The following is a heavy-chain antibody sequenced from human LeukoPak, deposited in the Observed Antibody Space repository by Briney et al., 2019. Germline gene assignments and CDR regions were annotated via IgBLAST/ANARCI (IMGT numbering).Heavy chain of an antibody. V-gene: IGHV4-61*02. Sequence: SETLSLTCTVSGGSISSGSYYWSWIRQPAGKGLEWIGRIYTSGSSNYNPSLKSRVTISVDTSKNQFSLKLSSVTAADTAVYYCAATLYSSGWYDVDWFDPWGQGTLVTVSS. CDR3: AATLYSSGWYDVDWFDP. CDR1: GGSISSGSYY. J-gene: IGHJ5*02. CDR2: IYTSGSS. D-gene: IGHD6-19*01.